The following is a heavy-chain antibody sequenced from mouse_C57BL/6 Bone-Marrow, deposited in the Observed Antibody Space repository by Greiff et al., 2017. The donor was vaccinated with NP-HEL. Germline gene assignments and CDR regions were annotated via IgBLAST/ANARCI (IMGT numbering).Heavy chain of an antibody. CDR3: AREGELWPPFYAMDY. CDR1: GYTFTSYW. J-gene: IGHJ4*01. V-gene: IGHV1-53*01. Sequence: QVQLQQPGTELVKPGASVKLSCKASGYTFTSYWMHWVKQRPGQGLEWIGNINPSNGGTNYNEKFKSKATLTVDKSSSTAYMQLSSLTSEDSAVYYCAREGELWPPFYAMDYWGQGTSVTVSS. D-gene: IGHD3-3*01. CDR2: INPSNGGT.